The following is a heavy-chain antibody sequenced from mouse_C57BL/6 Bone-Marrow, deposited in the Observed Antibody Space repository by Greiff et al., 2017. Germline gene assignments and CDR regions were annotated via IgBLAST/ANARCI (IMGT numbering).Heavy chain of an antibody. CDR2: IDPSDSYT. Sequence: QVQLQQPGAELVMPGASVKLSCKASGYTFTSYWMHWVKQRPGQGLEWIGEIDPSDSYTNYNQKFKGKSTLTVDKSSSTAYMQLSSLTSEDSAVCYCARGGYYAMDYWGQGTSVTVSS. J-gene: IGHJ4*01. CDR1: GYTFTSYW. CDR3: ARGGYYAMDY. V-gene: IGHV1-69*01.